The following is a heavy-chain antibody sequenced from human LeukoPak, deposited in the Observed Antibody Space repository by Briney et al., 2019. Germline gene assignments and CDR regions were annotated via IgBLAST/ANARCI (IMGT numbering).Heavy chain of an antibody. Sequence: GGSLRLSCAASGFTFSSYAMSWVRQAPGKGLEWVSAISGSGGSTYYADSVKGRFTISRDNSKNTLYLQMNSLRAEDTAVYYCAKSVVYDILTGYYTGVGFDYWGQGTLVTVSS. D-gene: IGHD3-9*01. V-gene: IGHV3-23*01. CDR3: AKSVVYDILTGYYTGVGFDY. CDR1: GFTFSSYA. CDR2: ISGSGGST. J-gene: IGHJ4*02.